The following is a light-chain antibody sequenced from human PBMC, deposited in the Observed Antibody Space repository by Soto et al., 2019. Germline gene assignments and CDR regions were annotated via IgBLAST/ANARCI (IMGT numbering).Light chain of an antibody. Sequence: QSALTQPASVSGSPGQSITISCTGTSSDVGGYNFVSWYQQHPDKAPKLMIYDVSKRPSGVPDRFSGSKSSNTASLTVSGLQDEDEANYYCSSYAGSNVLFGGGTKLTVL. CDR2: DVS. J-gene: IGLJ2*01. CDR3: SSYAGSNVL. CDR1: SSDVGGYNF. V-gene: IGLV2-8*01.